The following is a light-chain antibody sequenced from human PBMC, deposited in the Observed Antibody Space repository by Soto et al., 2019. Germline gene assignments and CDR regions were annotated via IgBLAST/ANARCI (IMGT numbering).Light chain of an antibody. CDR1: SSDVGGYNY. V-gene: IGLV2-14*01. CDR2: DVT. Sequence: QSALTQPASVSGSPGQSITISCTGASSDVGGYNYVSWYQQHPGKAPKLMIYDVTDRPSGVSNRFSGSKSGNTASLTISGLQAEDEADYYCSSYTSTSTPCVFGTGTNATVL. J-gene: IGLJ1*01. CDR3: SSYTSTSTPCV.